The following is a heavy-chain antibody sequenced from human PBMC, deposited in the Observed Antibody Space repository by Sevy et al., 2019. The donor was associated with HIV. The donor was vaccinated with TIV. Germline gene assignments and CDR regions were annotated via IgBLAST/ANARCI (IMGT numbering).Heavy chain of an antibody. CDR2: LSFGCGEI. Sequence: QHGGSLRLSFAASGFTFSKYSMSWVRQPPGKGLEWVSTLSFGCGEINYADSVKGRFTISRDNSKSSVYLQMNNLRPEDTAVYYCAREGCTKPHDYWGQGTLVTVSS. D-gene: IGHD2-8*01. V-gene: IGHV3-23*01. CDR3: AREGCTKPHDY. J-gene: IGHJ4*02. CDR1: GFTFSKYS.